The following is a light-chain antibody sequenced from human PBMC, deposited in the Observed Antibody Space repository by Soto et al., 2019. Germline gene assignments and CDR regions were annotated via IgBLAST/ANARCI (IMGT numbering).Light chain of an antibody. V-gene: IGKV3-20*01. CDR3: QQYGXSLWT. Sequence: EIVLTQSPGTLSLSPGERATLSCRASQSVSSSYLAWYQQKPGQAPRLLIYGASSRATGIPDRFSGSGSGTDFTLTISRLEPEDFAVYYCQQYGXSLWTFGQGXKVXX. CDR2: GAS. CDR1: QSVSSSY. J-gene: IGKJ1*01.